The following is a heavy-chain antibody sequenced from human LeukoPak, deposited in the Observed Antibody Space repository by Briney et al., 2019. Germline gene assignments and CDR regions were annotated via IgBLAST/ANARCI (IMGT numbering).Heavy chain of an antibody. CDR2: IYYDENDK. CDR3: AKGPGRCSLYSLDY. J-gene: IGHJ4*02. V-gene: IGHV3-30*18. CDR1: HLTFAAYD. D-gene: IGHD2-15*01. Sequence: GRCLRLSCAGSHLTFAAYDMHGLRPAPGKGVEGVAVIYYDENDKYYADSVKGRFTISRDNAKNTLYLQMNSLRSEDTAVYYCAKGPGRCSLYSLDYWGQGTLVTVSS.